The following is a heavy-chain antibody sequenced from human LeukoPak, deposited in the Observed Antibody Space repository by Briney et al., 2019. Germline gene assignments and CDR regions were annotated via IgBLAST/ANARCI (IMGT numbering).Heavy chain of an antibody. D-gene: IGHD1-26*01. Sequence: SQTLSLTCTVSGGSISSGGYYWSWIRQHPGKGLEWIGYIYYSGSTYYNPSLKSRVTISVDTSKNQFSLKLSSVTAADTAVYYCARDMTSGYYYGMDVWGQGTTVTVSS. V-gene: IGHV4-31*03. CDR3: ARDMTSGYYYGMDV. CDR2: IYYSGST. J-gene: IGHJ6*02. CDR1: GGSISSGGYY.